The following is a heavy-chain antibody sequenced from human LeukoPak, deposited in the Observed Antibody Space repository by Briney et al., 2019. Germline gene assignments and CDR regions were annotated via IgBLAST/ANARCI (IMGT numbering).Heavy chain of an antibody. CDR2: INAGNGNT. CDR3: ALSSGWFSAFDY. CDR1: GYTFTSYA. V-gene: IGHV1-3*01. Sequence: ASVTVSCKASGYTFTSYAMHWVRQAPGQRLEWMGWINAGNGNTKYSQKFQGRVTIIRDTSASTAYMELSSLRSEDTAVYYCALSSGWFSAFDYWGQGALVTVSS. J-gene: IGHJ4*02. D-gene: IGHD6-19*01.